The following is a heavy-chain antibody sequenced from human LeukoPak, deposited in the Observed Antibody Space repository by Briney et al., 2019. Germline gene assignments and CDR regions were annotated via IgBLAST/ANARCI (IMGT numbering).Heavy chain of an antibody. Sequence: GGSLRLSCAASGFTFSRHWMTWVRQAPGKGLEWVANIKHDGSEKYYVDSVKGRFTISRDNARNSLYLQMNSLRAEDTAVYYCARVFVYYYDSSGYPEYFQHWGQGTLVTVSS. J-gene: IGHJ1*01. CDR1: GFTFSRHW. D-gene: IGHD3-22*01. CDR2: IKHDGSEK. CDR3: ARVFVYYYDSSGYPEYFQH. V-gene: IGHV3-7*03.